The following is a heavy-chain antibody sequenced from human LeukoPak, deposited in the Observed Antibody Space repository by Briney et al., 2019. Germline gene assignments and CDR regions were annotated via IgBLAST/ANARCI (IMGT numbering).Heavy chain of an antibody. Sequence: GGSLRISCAASGFSFTSYWMTWVRQAPGKGLEWLANIKQDGSAKYYLDSVKGRFTISRDNAKNSLYLQMNSLRAEGTAMYYCATSVITGHPNWFGPWGQGTLATVSS. V-gene: IGHV3-7*02. CDR3: ATSVITGHPNWFGP. D-gene: IGHD1-14*01. J-gene: IGHJ5*02. CDR2: IKQDGSAK. CDR1: GFSFTSYW.